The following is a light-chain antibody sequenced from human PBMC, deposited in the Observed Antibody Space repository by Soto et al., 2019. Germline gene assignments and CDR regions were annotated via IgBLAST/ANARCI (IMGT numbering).Light chain of an antibody. CDR2: EVS. J-gene: IGLJ1*01. Sequence: QSALTQPPSASGTPGQSVTISCTGTSSDIGTNDYVCWYQHLPDTAPKLIIYEVSKRPSGVPDRFSGYKSGNTASLTVSGLQAEDEGDYYCCSYGGGNNFYVFGTGTKVTVL. CDR1: SSDIGTNDY. CDR3: CSYGGGNNFYV. V-gene: IGLV2-8*01.